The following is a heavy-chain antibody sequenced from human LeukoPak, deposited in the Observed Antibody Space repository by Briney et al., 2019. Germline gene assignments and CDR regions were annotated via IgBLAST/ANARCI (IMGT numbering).Heavy chain of an antibody. J-gene: IGHJ6*03. Sequence: PSQTLSLTCSVSGDSLNSANYFWTWIRQPAGKGLEWIGQIHTTGTNYNPSLKSRVTISVDTSRNQFSLNLSSVTAADTAVYYCARLQDYYDTTGSNYYYIDVWGQGTTVAVSS. CDR3: ARLQDYYDTTGSNYYYIDV. D-gene: IGHD3-22*01. CDR1: GDSLNSANYF. CDR2: IHTTGT. V-gene: IGHV4-61*09.